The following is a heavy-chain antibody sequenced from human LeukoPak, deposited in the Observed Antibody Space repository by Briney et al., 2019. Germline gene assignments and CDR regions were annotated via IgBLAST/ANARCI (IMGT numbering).Heavy chain of an antibody. CDR3: ARDQIYSSSRYMGGRYYYYMDV. V-gene: IGHV3-48*04. J-gene: IGHJ6*03. CDR1: GFTFSSYS. D-gene: IGHD6-13*01. CDR2: ISSSSSTI. Sequence: GGSLRLSCAASGFTFSSYSMNWVRQAPGKGLEWVSYISSSSSTIYYADSVKGRFTISRDNAKNTLYLQMNSLRAEDTAVYYCARDQIYSSSRYMGGRYYYYMDVWGKGTTVTVSS.